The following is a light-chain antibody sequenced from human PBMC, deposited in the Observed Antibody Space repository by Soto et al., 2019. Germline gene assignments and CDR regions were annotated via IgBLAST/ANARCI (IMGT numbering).Light chain of an antibody. CDR2: AAS. V-gene: IGKV3-20*01. J-gene: IGKJ5*01. CDR3: QQYGGSPIT. Sequence: EIVLTQSPGTLSLSPGERATLSCRASQSVSSNFLAWFQQQPGQAPRLLVYAASSRVTGIPDRFSGSGSGTYFTLTISRLDPEYVAVYYCQQYGGSPITFGQGTRLEIK. CDR1: QSVSSNF.